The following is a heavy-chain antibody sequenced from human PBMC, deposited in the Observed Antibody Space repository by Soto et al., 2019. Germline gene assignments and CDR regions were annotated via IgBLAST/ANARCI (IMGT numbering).Heavy chain of an antibody. D-gene: IGHD3-22*01. Sequence: QVQLVQSGAEVKKPGSSVKVSCKASGGTFSSYAISWVRQAPGQGLEWMGGIIPIFGTANYAQKFQGRVTITADESTSTAYMELSSLRSEDTAMYYCARDRRRDDSSGYPTGNWFDPWGQGTLVTVSS. CDR1: GGTFSSYA. CDR3: ARDRRRDDSSGYPTGNWFDP. J-gene: IGHJ5*02. V-gene: IGHV1-69*01. CDR2: IIPIFGTA.